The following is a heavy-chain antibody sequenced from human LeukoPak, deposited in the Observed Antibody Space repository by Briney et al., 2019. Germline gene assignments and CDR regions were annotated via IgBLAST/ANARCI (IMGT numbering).Heavy chain of an antibody. CDR1: GYTFTGYY. CDR3: ARDESSTSWGHYYYYGMDV. Sequence: ASVKVCCKASGYTFTGYYMHWVRQAPGQGLEWMGWINPNSGGTNYAQKFQGRVTMTRDTSISTAYMELSRLRSDDTAVYCCARDESSTSWGHYYYYGMDVWGQGTTVTVSS. V-gene: IGHV1-2*02. D-gene: IGHD2-2*01. CDR2: INPNSGGT. J-gene: IGHJ6*02.